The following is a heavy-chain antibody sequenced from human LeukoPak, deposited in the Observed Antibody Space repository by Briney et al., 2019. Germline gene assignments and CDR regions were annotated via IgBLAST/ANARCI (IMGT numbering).Heavy chain of an antibody. V-gene: IGHV4-59*12. D-gene: IGHD3-9*01. CDR3: AREDILTGYYQDRYFDY. CDR1: GDSFSSNY. CDR2: ISHIGRT. J-gene: IGHJ4*02. Sequence: SETLSLTRAVSGDSFSSNYWTWIRQSPGTRLEWIGYISHIGRTNYNPSLKSRVTISIDTSKNQFSLKLSSVTAADTAVYYCAREDILTGYYQDRYFDYWGQGTLVTVSS.